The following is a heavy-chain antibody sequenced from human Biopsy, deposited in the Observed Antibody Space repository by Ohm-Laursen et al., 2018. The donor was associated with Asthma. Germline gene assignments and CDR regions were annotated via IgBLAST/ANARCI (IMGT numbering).Heavy chain of an antibody. V-gene: IGHV4-39*02. CDR3: ARAVSSSSYWYFDL. CDR2: IYYSGRT. CDR1: GDAMSTSGSY. D-gene: IGHD6-6*01. Sequence: SETLSLTCTVSGDAMSTSGSYWGWIRQSPGKGLEWIGSIYYSGRTYYNPSLESRVTISADTSKNHFSLKVTSVTAADTAVYYCARAVSSSSYWYFDLWGRGDPVTVSS. J-gene: IGHJ2*01.